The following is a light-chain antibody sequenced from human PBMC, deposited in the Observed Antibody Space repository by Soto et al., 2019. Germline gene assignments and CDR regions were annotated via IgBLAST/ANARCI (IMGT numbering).Light chain of an antibody. CDR2: QTS. V-gene: IGKV3D-11*01. CDR1: QYINTR. J-gene: IGKJ1*01. Sequence: EIGLTLAPSALSTITHDILTLSFRASQYINTRLAWYQHRPGQAPRLLIYQTSIRAAGIPARFSASGTGTDFTLTISDVQPEDFAVYCCHQRQRWTRRFGEGTKVDIK. CDR3: HQRQRWTRR.